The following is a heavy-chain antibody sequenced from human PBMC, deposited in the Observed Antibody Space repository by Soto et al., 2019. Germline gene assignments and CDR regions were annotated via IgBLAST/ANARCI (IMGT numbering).Heavy chain of an antibody. D-gene: IGHD3-3*01. J-gene: IGHJ4*02. CDR1: GFMFSGYW. Sequence: EVQLVESGGGLVQPGGSLRLSCAASGFMFSGYWIHWVRQAPGKGLMWVSHIKGDGSVTGYADSVKGRFTISRDNAKNTDYLQMNSLGAEDTAVYYCARENFWSGDSWGQGALVTVSS. V-gene: IGHV3-74*01. CDR3: ARENFWSGDS. CDR2: IKGDGSVT.